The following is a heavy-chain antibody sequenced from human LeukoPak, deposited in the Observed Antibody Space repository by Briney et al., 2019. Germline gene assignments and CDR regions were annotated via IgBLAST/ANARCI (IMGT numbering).Heavy chain of an antibody. J-gene: IGHJ4*02. CDR1: GGSISSGGYY. CDR2: IHSSGSTS. V-gene: IGHV4-61*02. CDR3: AGAIVGTTPSFDY. Sequence: MSSETLSLTCTVSGGSISSGGYYWSWIRQPAGKGLEYLGRIHSSGSTSYYNPSLKSRVTISVDTSKIQFSLKLTSVTAADTAVYYCAGAIVGTTPSFDYWGQGTLVSVSS. D-gene: IGHD1-26*01.